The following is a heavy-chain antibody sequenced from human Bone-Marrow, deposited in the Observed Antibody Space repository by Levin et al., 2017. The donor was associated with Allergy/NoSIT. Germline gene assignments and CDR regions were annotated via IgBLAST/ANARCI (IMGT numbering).Heavy chain of an antibody. CDR2: MNHDGSEI. Sequence: PSQTLSLPCAASGFTFCNSWMNWVRPAPGKGLEWVANMNHDGSEIYYVGSVKGRFTISRDNAKNSLYLQMNSLSAEDTAVYYCTRDRVGDYWGPGTLVTVSS. V-gene: IGHV3-7*04. J-gene: IGHJ4*02. CDR1: GFTFCNSW. CDR3: TRDRVGDY.